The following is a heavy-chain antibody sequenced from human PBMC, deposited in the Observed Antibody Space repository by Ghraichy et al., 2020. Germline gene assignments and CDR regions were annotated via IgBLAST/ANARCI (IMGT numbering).Heavy chain of an antibody. CDR1: GFTFSNAW. CDR3: TTGFGGNSTMDSFDY. V-gene: IGHV3-15*01. Sequence: GGSLRLSCAASGFTFSNAWMSWVRQTPGKGLEWVGRIKSKTEGGTTDYAAPVKVRFTISRDDSKNTLYLQMNSLKTEDTARYYCTTGFGGNSTMDSFDYLGQGTLVTVSS. D-gene: IGHD4-23*01. CDR2: IKSKTEGGTT. J-gene: IGHJ4*02.